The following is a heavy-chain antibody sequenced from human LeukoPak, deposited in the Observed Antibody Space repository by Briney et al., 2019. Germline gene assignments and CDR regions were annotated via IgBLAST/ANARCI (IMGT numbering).Heavy chain of an antibody. CDR1: GFTFSSFA. D-gene: IGHD2-15*01. CDR2: ISASGIRT. V-gene: IGHV3-23*01. CDR3: ARGGGWSAIDY. Sequence: GGSLRHSCAACGFTFSSFAMSWVRPAPGKGLVSISAISASGIRTYYADSVKGWFTISTNNSKSTLYLQMNTLTADDTAVYYCARGGGWSAIDYWGQGPLVTVSS. J-gene: IGHJ4*02.